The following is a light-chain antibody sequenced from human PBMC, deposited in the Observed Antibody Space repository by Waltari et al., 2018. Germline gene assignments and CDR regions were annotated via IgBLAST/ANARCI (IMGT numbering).Light chain of an antibody. Sequence: EIVLTQSPGTLSLSPGERATISGRASQSVSRALAWYQQKPGQAPRLLIYGASNRATGIPDRFSGSGSGTDFSLTISSLEPEDFAVYYCQHYLRLPATFGQGTKVEIK. CDR3: QHYLRLPAT. CDR1: QSVSRA. J-gene: IGKJ1*01. CDR2: GAS. V-gene: IGKV3-20*01.